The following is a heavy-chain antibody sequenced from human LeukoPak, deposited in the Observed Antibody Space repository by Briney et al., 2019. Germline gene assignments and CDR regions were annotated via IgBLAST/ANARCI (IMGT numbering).Heavy chain of an antibody. CDR3: ARDPMIVLSYYFDY. Sequence: LGGSLRLSCAASGFTFSSYAMHWVRQAPGKGLEWVAVISYDGSNKYYADSVKGRFTISRDNSKNTLYLQMNSLRAEDTAVYYCARDPMIVLSYYFDYWGQGTLVTVSS. CDR1: GFTFSSYA. CDR2: ISYDGSNK. J-gene: IGHJ4*02. D-gene: IGHD3-22*01. V-gene: IGHV3-30-3*01.